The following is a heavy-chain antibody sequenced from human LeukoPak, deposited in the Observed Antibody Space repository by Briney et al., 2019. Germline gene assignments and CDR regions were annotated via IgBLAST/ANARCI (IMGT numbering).Heavy chain of an antibody. CDR3: TTSVSIFYTRFDY. CDR2: VDPTDGET. J-gene: IGHJ4*02. CDR1: GYLFTDNY. D-gene: IGHD3-16*01. V-gene: IGHV1-69-2*01. Sequence: ASVKVSCKTSGYLFTDNYIHWVQQAPGQGLEWVGRVDPTDGETMYAKNFQGRVSITADRSTATAYMEHHGLTSDDTAVYYCTTSVSIFYTRFDYWGQGTLVTVSS.